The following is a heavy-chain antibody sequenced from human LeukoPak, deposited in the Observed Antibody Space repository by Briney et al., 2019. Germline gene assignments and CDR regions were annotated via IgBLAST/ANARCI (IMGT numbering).Heavy chain of an antibody. CDR3: ARFGSRRLVRGYYYMDV. J-gene: IGHJ6*03. CDR1: GGSMNTCY. Sequence: SETLSLTCTVSGGSMNTCYWTWIRQPPGKGLEWIGHIHYSGSTDYNPSLKSRVTISIDTSKNQFSLRLSAVTAADTAVYYCARFGSRRLVRGYYYMDVWGKGTTVTVSS. D-gene: IGHD2-8*02. CDR2: IHYSGST. V-gene: IGHV4-59*01.